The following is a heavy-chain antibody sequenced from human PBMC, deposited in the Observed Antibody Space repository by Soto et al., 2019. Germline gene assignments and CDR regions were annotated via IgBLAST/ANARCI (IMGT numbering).Heavy chain of an antibody. CDR3: ARASMYSSSWYDY. J-gene: IGHJ4*02. CDR1: GFTFSSYS. V-gene: IGHV3-48*02. Sequence: EVQLVESGGGLVQPGGSLRLSCAASGFTFSSYSMNWVRQAPGKGLEWVSYISSSSSTIYYADSVKGRFTISRDNAKNSLYLQMSSLRDEDTAVYYCARASMYSSSWYDYWGQGTLVTVSS. CDR2: ISSSSSTI. D-gene: IGHD6-13*01.